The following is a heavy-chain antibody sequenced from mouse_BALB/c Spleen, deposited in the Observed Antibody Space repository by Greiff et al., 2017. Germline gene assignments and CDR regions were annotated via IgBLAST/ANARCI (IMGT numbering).Heavy chain of an antibody. V-gene: IGHV1S41*01. J-gene: IGHJ4*01. CDR2: IAPGSGST. CDR3: ARDGNCGDYYAMDY. Sequence: DLVKPGASVKLSCKASGYTFTSYWINWIKQRPGQGLEWIGRIAPGSGSTYYNEMFKGKATLTEDTSSSTAYIQLSSLSSEDSAVYFCARDGNCGDYYAMDYWGQGTSVTVSS. D-gene: IGHD2-1*01. CDR1: GYTFTSYW.